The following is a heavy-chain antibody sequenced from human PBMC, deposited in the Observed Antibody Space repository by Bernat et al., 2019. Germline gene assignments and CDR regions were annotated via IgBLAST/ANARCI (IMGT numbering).Heavy chain of an antibody. D-gene: IGHD1-7*01. J-gene: IGHJ4*02. Sequence: QVQLVESGGGVVQPGRSLRLSCAASGFTFSSYAMHWVRQAPGRGLEWVAFISYDGSNKYYADSVKGRFTISRDNSKNTLYLQMNNLRPEDTAVYYCASRTWELPIYWGQGTLVTVSS. CDR3: ASRTWELPIY. V-gene: IGHV3-30*04. CDR1: GFTFSSYA. CDR2: ISYDGSNK.